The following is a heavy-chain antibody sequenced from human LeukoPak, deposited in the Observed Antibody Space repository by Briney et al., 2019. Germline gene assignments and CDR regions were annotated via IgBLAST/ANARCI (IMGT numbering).Heavy chain of an antibody. Sequence: ASVKVSCKASGYTFTSYGISWVRQAPGQGLEWMGWISAYNGNTNYAQKRQGRVTMTTDTSTSTAYMELRSLISDDTPVYYCARDSASRYYYDSSGYYKGNWFDPWGQGTLVTVSS. J-gene: IGHJ5*02. CDR3: ARDSASRYYYDSSGYYKGNWFDP. V-gene: IGHV1-18*01. CDR2: ISAYNGNT. CDR1: GYTFTSYG. D-gene: IGHD3-22*01.